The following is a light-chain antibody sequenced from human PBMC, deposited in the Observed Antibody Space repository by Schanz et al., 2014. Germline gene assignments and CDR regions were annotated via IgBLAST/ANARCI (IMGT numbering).Light chain of an antibody. CDR2: DVT. CDR1: SSDVGAYTY. J-gene: IGLJ1*01. V-gene: IGLV2-11*01. Sequence: QSALTQPRSVSGSPGQSVTISCTGTSSDVGAYTYVSWYQQPPGKAPKLLIYDVTKRPSGVPDRFSGSKSGNTASLTVSGLQAEDEADYYCSSYRRTATVAVFGTGTKLTVL. CDR3: SSYRRTATVAV.